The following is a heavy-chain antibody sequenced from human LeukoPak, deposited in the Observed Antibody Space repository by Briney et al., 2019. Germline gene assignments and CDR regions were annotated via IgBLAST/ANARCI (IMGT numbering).Heavy chain of an antibody. D-gene: IGHD6-13*01. Sequence: GGSLRLSCVGSGFNFNVYGLNWVRQAPGMGLEWVSYISGGSDTIYYADSVKGRFTISRDNAKNSLYLQMNSLRAEDTAVYYCATIIKDSSSWQVFDYWGQGTLVTVSS. V-gene: IGHV3-48*04. CDR2: ISGGSDTI. J-gene: IGHJ4*02. CDR1: GFNFNVYG. CDR3: ATIIKDSSSWQVFDY.